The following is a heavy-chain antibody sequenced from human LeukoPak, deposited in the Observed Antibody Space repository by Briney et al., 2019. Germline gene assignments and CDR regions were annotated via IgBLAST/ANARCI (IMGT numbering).Heavy chain of an antibody. D-gene: IGHD5-12*01. CDR2: INAGNGNT. Sequence: ASVKVSCKASGYTFTSYAMHWVRQAPGQRLEWMGWINAGNGNTKYSQKFQGRVTMTRDTSISTAYMELSRLRSDDTAVYYCARGLGGYDFDYWGQGTLVTVSS. V-gene: IGHV1-3*01. CDR1: GYTFTSYA. CDR3: ARGLGGYDFDY. J-gene: IGHJ4*02.